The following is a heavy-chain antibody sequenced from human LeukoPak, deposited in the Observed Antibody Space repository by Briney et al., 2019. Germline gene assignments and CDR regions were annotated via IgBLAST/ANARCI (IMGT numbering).Heavy chain of an antibody. CDR2: IIPIFGTA. Sequence: ASVKVSCKASGGTFSSYAISWVRQAPGQGLEWMGGIIPIFGTANYAQKFQGRVTITTDESTSTAYTELSSLRSEDTAVYYCARPREMATIRDAFDIWGQGTMVTVSS. V-gene: IGHV1-69*05. CDR1: GGTFSSYA. J-gene: IGHJ3*02. CDR3: ARPREMATIRDAFDI. D-gene: IGHD5-24*01.